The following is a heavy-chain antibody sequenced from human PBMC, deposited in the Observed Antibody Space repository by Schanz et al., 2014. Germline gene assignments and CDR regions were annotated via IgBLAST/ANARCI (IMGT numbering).Heavy chain of an antibody. CDR2: INTNTGTP. CDR1: GGTFSSYT. V-gene: IGHV7-4-1*01. CDR3: ARDRFDSGRSGYYTRRPNAFDM. D-gene: IGHD3-3*01. J-gene: IGHJ3*02. Sequence: QVQLVQSGAEVKKPGSSMKVSCKASGGTFSSYTINWVRQAPGQGLEWMGRINTNTGTPTYAQGFTGRFVFSLDTSVSTAYLQIRTLKAEDTAVYYCARDRFDSGRSGYYTRRPNAFDMWGQGTRVTVSS.